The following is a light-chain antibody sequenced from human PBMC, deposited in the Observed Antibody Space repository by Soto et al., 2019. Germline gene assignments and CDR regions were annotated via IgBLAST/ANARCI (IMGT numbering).Light chain of an antibody. V-gene: IGKV3-11*01. CDR2: DAS. Sequence: EIVLTQSPATLSLSPGERATLSCRASQSVSSYLAWYQQKPGQAPRLLIYDASNRATGIPARFSGSGSGTDFTITISSLEPEDCAVYYCQQRSNWPGYTFGQGTKLYIK. J-gene: IGKJ2*01. CDR3: QQRSNWPGYT. CDR1: QSVSSY.